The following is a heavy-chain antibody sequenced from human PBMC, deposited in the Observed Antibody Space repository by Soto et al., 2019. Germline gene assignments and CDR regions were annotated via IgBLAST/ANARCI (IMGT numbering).Heavy chain of an antibody. J-gene: IGHJ6*02. CDR3: AKPEESGYDSYYYGMDV. D-gene: IGHD5-12*01. CDR1: GFTFSSYA. V-gene: IGHV3-23*01. CDR2: ISGSGGST. Sequence: PGGSLRLSCAASGFTFSSYAMSWVRQAPGKGLEWVSAISGSGGSTYYADSVKGRFTISRDNSKNTLYLQMNSLRAEDTAVYYCAKPEESGYDSYYYGMDVWGQGTTVTVSS.